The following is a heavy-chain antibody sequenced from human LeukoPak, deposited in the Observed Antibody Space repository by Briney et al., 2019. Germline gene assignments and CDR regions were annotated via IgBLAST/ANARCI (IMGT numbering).Heavy chain of an antibody. CDR2: IYYSGST. J-gene: IGHJ4*02. D-gene: IGHD3-9*01. CDR1: GGSISSGDYY. Sequence: SQTLSLTCTVSGGSISSGDYYWSWIRQPPGKGLEWIGYIYYSGSTNYNPSLKSRVTMSVDTSKNQFSLKLSSVTAADTAVYYCARERYDILTGYYTFDYWGQGTLVTVSS. V-gene: IGHV4-30-4*08. CDR3: ARERYDILTGYYTFDY.